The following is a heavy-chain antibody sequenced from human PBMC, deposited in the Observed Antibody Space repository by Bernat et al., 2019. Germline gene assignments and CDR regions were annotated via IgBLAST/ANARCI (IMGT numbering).Heavy chain of an antibody. CDR2: IYYSGST. Sequence: QVQLQESGPGLVKPSGTLSLTCAVSGGSISSSSYYWGWIRQPPGKGLEWIGSIYYSGSTYYNPSLKSRVTISVDTSKNQFSLKLSSVTAADTAVYYCARLDSSSPLFDYWGQGTLVTVSS. V-gene: IGHV4-39*01. D-gene: IGHD6-6*01. J-gene: IGHJ4*02. CDR3: ARLDSSSPLFDY. CDR1: GGSISSSSYY.